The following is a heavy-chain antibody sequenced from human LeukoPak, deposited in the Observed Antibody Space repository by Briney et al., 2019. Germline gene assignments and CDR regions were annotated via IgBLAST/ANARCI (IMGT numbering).Heavy chain of an antibody. CDR3: ARLGGYNWNYNYYYYYMDV. J-gene: IGHJ6*03. Sequence: SETLPLTCAVYGGFFSGYYWSWIRQPPGKGLEWIGEINHSGSTNYNPSLKSRVTISVDTSKNQFSLKLSSVTAADTAVYYCARLGGYNWNYNYYYYYMDVWGKGTTVTVSS. D-gene: IGHD1-7*01. V-gene: IGHV4-34*01. CDR1: GGFFSGYY. CDR2: INHSGST.